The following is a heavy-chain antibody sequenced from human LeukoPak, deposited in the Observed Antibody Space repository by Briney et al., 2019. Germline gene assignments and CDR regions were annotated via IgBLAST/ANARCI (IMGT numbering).Heavy chain of an antibody. CDR2: IIPIFGTA. J-gene: IGHJ1*01. CDR1: GGTFSSYA. V-gene: IGHV1-69*06. CDR3: ARVDIAVATEYFQH. D-gene: IGHD6-19*01. Sequence: ASVKVSCKASGGTFSSYAISWVRQAPGQGLEWMGGIIPIFGTANYAQKFQGRVTITADKSTSTAYMELSSLRSEDTAVYYCARVDIAVATEYFQHWGQGTLVTVSS.